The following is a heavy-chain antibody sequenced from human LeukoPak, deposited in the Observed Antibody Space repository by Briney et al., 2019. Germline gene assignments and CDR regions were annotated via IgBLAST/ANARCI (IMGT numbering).Heavy chain of an antibody. CDR3: ARGADGVSSNSRGWFDP. V-gene: IGHV3-21*01. D-gene: IGHD2-15*01. CDR2: ISTSSSYI. J-gene: IGHJ5*02. Sequence: GGSLGLSCTASGFTFSSYSMNWVRQAPGKGLEWVSSISTSSSYIYYADSVKGRFTISRDNARNSLYLQMNTLRAEDTAVYSCARGADGVSSNSRGWFDPWGQGTLVTVSS. CDR1: GFTFSSYS.